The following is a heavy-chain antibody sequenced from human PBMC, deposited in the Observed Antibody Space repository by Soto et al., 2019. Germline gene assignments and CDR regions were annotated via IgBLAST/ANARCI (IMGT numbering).Heavy chain of an antibody. CDR1: GFTVGNNY. Sequence: EVQLVESGGGLIQPGGSLKLSCAASGFTVGNNYMSWVRQAPGKGLEWVSLIDSTGTTKYADSVKGRFTVSRDNATNTLYLQMNSLRAEDTAVYYCAKDGRGSGSHYNSFGYWGQGTLVTVSS. V-gene: IGHV3-53*01. CDR2: IDSTGTT. CDR3: AKDGRGSGSHYNSFGY. J-gene: IGHJ4*02. D-gene: IGHD3-10*01.